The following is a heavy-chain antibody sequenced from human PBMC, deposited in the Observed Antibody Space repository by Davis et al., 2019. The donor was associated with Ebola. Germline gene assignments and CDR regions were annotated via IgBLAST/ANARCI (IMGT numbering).Heavy chain of an antibody. D-gene: IGHD6-19*01. CDR1: GYTFTGYY. J-gene: IGHJ5*02. Sequence: AASVKVSCKASGYTFTGYYMHWVRQAPGQGLEWMGRINPNSGGTNYAQKFQGRVTMTRDTSISTAYMELSRLRSDDTAVYYCARDGAVAGLRGNWFDPWGQGTLVTVSS. CDR3: ARDGAVAGLRGNWFDP. V-gene: IGHV1-2*06. CDR2: INPNSGGT.